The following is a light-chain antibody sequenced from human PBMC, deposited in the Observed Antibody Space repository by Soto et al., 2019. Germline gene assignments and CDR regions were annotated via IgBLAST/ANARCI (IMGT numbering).Light chain of an antibody. CDR3: QQHGGSPIT. CDR2: GAS. CDR1: QTVIRNY. V-gene: IGKV3-20*01. Sequence: EIVLTQSPGTLSLSPGERATLSCRASQTVIRNYLAWHQQKPGQTPRLLVYGASSRATGIPDRFSGSWSGTDFTLTISRLEPEDFAVYYCQQHGGSPITFGQGTRLEIK. J-gene: IGKJ5*01.